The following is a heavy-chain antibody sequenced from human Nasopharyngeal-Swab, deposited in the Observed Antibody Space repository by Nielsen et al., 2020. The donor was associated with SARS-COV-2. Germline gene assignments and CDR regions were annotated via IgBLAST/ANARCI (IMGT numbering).Heavy chain of an antibody. CDR3: ARVEGYGDYEPGLDY. CDR2: IYYSGST. Sequence: SETLSLTCTVSGGSISSGDYYWSWIRQPPGKGLEWIGYIYYSGSTYYNPSLKSRVTISVDTSKNQFSLKLSSVTAADTAVYYCARVEGYGDYEPGLDYWGQGTLVTVSS. J-gene: IGHJ4*02. CDR1: GGSISSGDYY. V-gene: IGHV4-30-4*01. D-gene: IGHD4-17*01.